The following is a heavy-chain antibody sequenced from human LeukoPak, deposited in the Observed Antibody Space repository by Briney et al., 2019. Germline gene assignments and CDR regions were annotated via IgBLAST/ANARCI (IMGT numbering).Heavy chain of an antibody. CDR1: GFTFDDYA. V-gene: IGHV3-43*02. Sequence: QTGGSLRLSCAASGFTFDDYAMHWVRQAPGKGLEWISLISGDGDSTYYTDSVKGRFTGSRDNSKSSLYLQMNSLRTEDTALYYCAKEETIVVGGYYYGMDVWGQGTTVTVSS. D-gene: IGHD2-15*01. J-gene: IGHJ6*02. CDR2: ISGDGDST. CDR3: AKEETIVVGGYYYGMDV.